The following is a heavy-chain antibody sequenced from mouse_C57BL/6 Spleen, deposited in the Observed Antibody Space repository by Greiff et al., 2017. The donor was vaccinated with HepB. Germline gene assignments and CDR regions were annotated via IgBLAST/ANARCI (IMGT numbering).Heavy chain of an antibody. V-gene: IGHV2-2*01. CDR3: ARKGEDYEGYAMDY. CDR1: GFSLTSYG. J-gene: IGHJ4*01. D-gene: IGHD2-4*01. CDR2: IWSGGST. Sequence: VKLKQSGPGLVQPSQSLSITCTVSGFSLTSYGVHWVRQSPGKGLEWLGVIWSGGSTDYNAAFISRLSISKDNSKSQVFFKMNSLQADDTAIYYGARKGEDYEGYAMDYWGQGTSVTVSS.